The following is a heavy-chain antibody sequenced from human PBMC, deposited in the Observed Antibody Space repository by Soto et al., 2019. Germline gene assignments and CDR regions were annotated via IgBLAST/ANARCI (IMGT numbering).Heavy chain of an antibody. J-gene: IGHJ4*02. V-gene: IGHV3-48*01. CDR3: ESDINYGLFDY. Sequence: GGSLRLSCAASGFTFSSYSMNWVRQAPGKGLEWVSYISSSSSTIYYADSVKGRFTISRDNAKNSLYLQMNSLRAEDTAVYYCESDINYGLFDYWGQRTLVPVSS. CDR2: ISSSSSTI. CDR1: GFTFSSYS. D-gene: IGHD4-17*01.